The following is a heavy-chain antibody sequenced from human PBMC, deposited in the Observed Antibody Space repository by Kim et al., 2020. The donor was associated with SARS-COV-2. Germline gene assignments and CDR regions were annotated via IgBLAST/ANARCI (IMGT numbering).Heavy chain of an antibody. Sequence: GGSLRLSCVASGFSFDNYWMSWVRQAPGKGLEWVAIIKQDGGQIYYLDSLKGRFTISRDNAKNSVYLQLNSLRAEDTAVYYCARIGYSSSCTDYWGQGTL. CDR3: ARIGYSSSCTDY. CDR1: GFSFDNYW. D-gene: IGHD6-13*01. J-gene: IGHJ4*02. V-gene: IGHV3-7*01. CDR2: IKQDGGQI.